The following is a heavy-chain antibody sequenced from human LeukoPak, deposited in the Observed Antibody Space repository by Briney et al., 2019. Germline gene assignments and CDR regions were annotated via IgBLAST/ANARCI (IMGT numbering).Heavy chain of an antibody. J-gene: IGHJ4*02. V-gene: IGHV3-23*01. CDR1: GFDFSAYV. CDR2: IRDSGGMT. D-gene: IGHD6-19*01. Sequence: GGSLRLSCAASGFDFSAYVMSWVRQSPGKGLEWVSVIRDSGGMTFYADSVKGRFTISRDNSRNTLYLQMNSLGAEDMATYYCTRHAGSGWFAAYQYWGQGILVTVS. CDR3: TRHAGSGWFAAYQY.